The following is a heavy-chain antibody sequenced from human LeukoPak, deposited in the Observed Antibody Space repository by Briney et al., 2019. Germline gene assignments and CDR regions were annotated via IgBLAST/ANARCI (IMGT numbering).Heavy chain of an antibody. CDR3: ARDGSLIGYDFWSGPLIREYYYYGMDV. CDR2: ISAYNGNT. CDR1: GYTFTSYG. V-gene: IGHV1-18*01. Sequence: ASVKVSCKASGYTFTSYGISWVRQAPGQGLEWMGWISAYNGNTNYAQKLQGRVTMTTDTSTSTAYMELRSLRSDDTAVYYCARDGSLIGYDFWSGPLIREYYYYGMDVWGQGTTVTVS. D-gene: IGHD3-3*01. J-gene: IGHJ6*02.